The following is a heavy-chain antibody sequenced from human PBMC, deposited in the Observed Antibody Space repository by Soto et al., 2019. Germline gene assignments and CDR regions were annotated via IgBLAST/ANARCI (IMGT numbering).Heavy chain of an antibody. CDR3: ARDQTTVTTYYYYYYMDV. CDR2: ISSSSSYI. CDR1: GFTFSSYS. D-gene: IGHD4-17*01. Sequence: GGSLILSCAASGFTFSSYSMNWVRQAPGKGLEWVSSISSSSSYIYYADSVKGRFTISRDNAKNSLYLQMNSLRAEDTAVYYCARDQTTVTTYYYYYYMDVWGKGTTVTVSS. J-gene: IGHJ6*03. V-gene: IGHV3-21*01.